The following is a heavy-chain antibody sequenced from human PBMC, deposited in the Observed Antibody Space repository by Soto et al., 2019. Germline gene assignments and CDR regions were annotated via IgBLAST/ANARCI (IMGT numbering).Heavy chain of an antibody. D-gene: IGHD3-3*01. CDR2: ISSSSSYI. J-gene: IGHJ4*01. CDR1: GFTFSSYS. CDR3: ARLEPPAHYYFDY. Sequence: PGGSLRLSCAAYGFTFSSYSMNWVRPAPGKGLEWVSSISSSSSYIYYADSVKGRLTISRDNAKNSLYLQMNSQRAEDTAVYDCARLEPPAHYYFDYWGQGTLVTVSS. V-gene: IGHV3-21*01.